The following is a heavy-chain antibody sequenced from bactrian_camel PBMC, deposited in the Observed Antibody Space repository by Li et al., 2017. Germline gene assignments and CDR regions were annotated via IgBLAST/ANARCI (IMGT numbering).Heavy chain of an antibody. D-gene: IGHD2*01. CDR2: FAPGDGDT. Sequence: HVQLVESGGGSVQAGGSLTLSCTTSGYTLSRYCLAWFRQAPGKQREAVAAFAPGDGDTSYTDSVKGRFTIAQDNSKNTLNLHMNSLKPEDTAMYFCAADRRPGGSCYTTSLIPNHYEYWGQGTQVTVS. V-gene: IGHV3S26*01. J-gene: IGHJ4*01. CDR1: GYTLSRYC. CDR3: AADRRPGGSCYTTSLIPNHYEY.